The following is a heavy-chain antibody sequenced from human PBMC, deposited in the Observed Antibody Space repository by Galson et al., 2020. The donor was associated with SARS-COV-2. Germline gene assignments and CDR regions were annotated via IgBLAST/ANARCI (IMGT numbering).Heavy chain of an antibody. CDR2: ISSSGSTI. J-gene: IGHJ5*02. CDR3: ARAGYSYGLPQPRGDWFDP. D-gene: IGHD5-18*01. CDR1: GFTFSDYY. Sequence: TGGSLRLSCAASGFTFSDYYMSWIRQAPGKGLEWVSYISSSGSTIYYADSVKGRFTISRDNAKNSLYLQMNSLRAEDTAVYYCARAGYSYGLPQPRGDWFDPWGQGTLVTVSS. V-gene: IGHV3-11*01.